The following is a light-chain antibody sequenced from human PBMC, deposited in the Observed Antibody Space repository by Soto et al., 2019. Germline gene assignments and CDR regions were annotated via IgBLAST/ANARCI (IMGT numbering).Light chain of an antibody. CDR1: QSVSSN. CDR3: QQYHNWPPLT. V-gene: IGKV3-15*01. Sequence: EIVMTQSPATLSVSPWERATLSCRASQSVSSNLAWYQQKPGQAPRLLIYGASTRATGIPARFSGSGSGTEFTLTISSLQSEDFAVYYCQQYHNWPPLTFGGGTKVESK. CDR2: GAS. J-gene: IGKJ4*01.